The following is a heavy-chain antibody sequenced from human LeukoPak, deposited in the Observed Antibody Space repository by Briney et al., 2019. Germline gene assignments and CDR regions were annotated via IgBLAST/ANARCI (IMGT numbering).Heavy chain of an antibody. D-gene: IGHD6-25*01. V-gene: IGHV1-2*02. CDR2: INPNSGGT. Sequence: ASVKVSCKASGYTFTGYYMHWVRQAPGQGLEWMGWINPNSGGTNYAQKFQGRVTMTRDMSTSTVYMELSSLRSEDTAVYYCARYGFSSVWQGGWHAFDIWGLGTMVTVSS. CDR1: GYTFTGYY. J-gene: IGHJ3*02. CDR3: ARYGFSSVWQGGWHAFDI.